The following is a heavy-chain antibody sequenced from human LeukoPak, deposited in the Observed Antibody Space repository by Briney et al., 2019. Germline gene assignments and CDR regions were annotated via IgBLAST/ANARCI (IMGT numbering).Heavy chain of an antibody. Sequence: SGGSLRLSCAASGFTFSSYGMSWVRQAPGKGLEWVSVIYSDGSTYYTDSVKGRFIISRDNSKNTLYLQMSSLRAEDTAVYYCARTRLTGTTPDYWGQGTLVTVSS. V-gene: IGHV3-66*01. D-gene: IGHD1-7*01. CDR3: ARTRLTGTTPDY. CDR1: GFTFSSYG. CDR2: IYSDGST. J-gene: IGHJ4*02.